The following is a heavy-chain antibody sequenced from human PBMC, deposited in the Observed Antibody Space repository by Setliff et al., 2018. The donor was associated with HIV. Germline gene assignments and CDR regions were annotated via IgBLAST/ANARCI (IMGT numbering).Heavy chain of an antibody. CDR3: AREGGYYDSSGYPVGWFDP. Sequence: SETLSLTCAVSGGSITRSTYYWDWIRQPPGKGLEWIGNIYYTGSTSYNPSLKSRVTISLETSKNQFSLKLRSVTAADTAVYYCAREGGYYDSSGYPVGWFDPWGQGTLVTVSS. CDR1: GGSITRSTYY. J-gene: IGHJ5*02. D-gene: IGHD3-22*01. V-gene: IGHV4-39*07. CDR2: IYYTGST.